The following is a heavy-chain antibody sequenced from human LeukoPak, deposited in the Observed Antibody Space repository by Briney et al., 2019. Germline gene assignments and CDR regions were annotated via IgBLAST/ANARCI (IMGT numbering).Heavy chain of an antibody. CDR3: ARERRGGSYFTEKRLDH. J-gene: IGHJ4*02. V-gene: IGHV1-69*13. CDR2: IIPIFGTA. D-gene: IGHD1-26*01. Sequence: ASVKVSCKASGGTFSSYAISWVRQAPGQGLEWMGAIIPIFGTANYAQKFQGRVTITADESTGTAYMELSSLRSEDTAMYYCARERRGGSYFTEKRLDHWGQGTLVAVSS. CDR1: GGTFSSYA.